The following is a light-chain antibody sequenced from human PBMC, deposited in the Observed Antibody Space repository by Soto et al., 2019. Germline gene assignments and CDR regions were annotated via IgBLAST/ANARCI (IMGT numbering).Light chain of an antibody. J-gene: IGLJ1*01. V-gene: IGLV2-14*01. CDR3: SSYTTGGSYV. CDR2: DVS. Sequence: QSALTQPASVCGSPGLSIAISCTGTSRDVGGYNSVSWYQQQPGKVPKLMIYDVSNRPSGVSNRFSGSKSGNTASLTISGLQAEDEGDYYCSSYTTGGSYVFGTGTKLTVL. CDR1: SRDVGGYNS.